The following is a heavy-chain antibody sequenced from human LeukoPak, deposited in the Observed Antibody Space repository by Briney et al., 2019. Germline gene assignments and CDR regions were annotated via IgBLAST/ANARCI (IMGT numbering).Heavy chain of an antibody. J-gene: IGHJ4*02. V-gene: IGHV4-59*01. CDR1: GGSISSYY. CDR3: ARETVRGVIFDY. Sequence: SETLSLTCTVPGGSISSYYWSWIRQPPGKGLEWIGYIYYSGSTNYNPSLKSRVTISVDTSKNQFSLKLSSVTAADTAVYYCARETVRGVIFDYWGQGTLVTVSS. CDR2: IYYSGST. D-gene: IGHD3-10*01.